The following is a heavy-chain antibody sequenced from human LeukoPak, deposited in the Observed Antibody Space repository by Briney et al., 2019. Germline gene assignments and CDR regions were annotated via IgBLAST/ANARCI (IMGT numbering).Heavy chain of an antibody. J-gene: IGHJ4*02. CDR2: ISKSGDIT. CDR1: GFTLSKYG. V-gene: IGHV3-23*01. D-gene: IGHD2-15*01. Sequence: GGSLRLSCVASGFTLSKYGMKWVRQAAGKGLEYVSGISKSGDITHYVDSVKGRFTISRDNSKNTLYFQMNSLRAEDTALYYCATEDFYYWGPGTLVTVSS. CDR3: ATEDFYY.